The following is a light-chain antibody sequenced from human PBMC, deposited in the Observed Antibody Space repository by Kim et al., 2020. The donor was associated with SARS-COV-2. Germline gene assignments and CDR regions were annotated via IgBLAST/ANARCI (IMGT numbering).Light chain of an antibody. CDR2: GKN. V-gene: IGLV3-19*01. Sequence: SSELTQDPAVSVALGQTVRITCQGDSHRSYYATWYQQKPGQAPILVIYGKNNRPSGIPDRFSGSSSGNTAYLTITGTQAGDEADYYCNSRDSNDNVVFGG. CDR1: SHRSYY. J-gene: IGLJ2*01. CDR3: NSRDSNDNVV.